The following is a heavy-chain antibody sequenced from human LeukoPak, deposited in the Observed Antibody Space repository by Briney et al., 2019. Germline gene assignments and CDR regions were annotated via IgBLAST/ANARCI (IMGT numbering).Heavy chain of an antibody. CDR1: GFTFSTYN. CDR2: ITSTSSYM. CDR3: ARRRITMVRGSRGYFDY. D-gene: IGHD3-10*01. J-gene: IGHJ4*02. V-gene: IGHV3-21*01. Sequence: WGSLRLSCAASGFTFSTYNMNWVRQAPGKGLEWVSSITSTSSYMYYADSVKGRFTISRDNAQNSLYLHMGSLRAEDTAVYYCARRRITMVRGSRGYFDYWGQGTLVTVSS.